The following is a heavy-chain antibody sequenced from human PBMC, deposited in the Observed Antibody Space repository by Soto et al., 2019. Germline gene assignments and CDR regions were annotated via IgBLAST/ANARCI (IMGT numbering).Heavy chain of an antibody. Sequence: ASVKVSCKASGYTFTSYYGHWVRQAPGQGLEWMGIINPSGGSTSYAQKFQGRVTMTRDTSTSTVYMELSSLRSEDTAVYYCARFVMADTVTTSVEQNYYYGMDVWGQGTTVTVSS. D-gene: IGHD4-17*01. CDR3: ARFVMADTVTTSVEQNYYYGMDV. CDR2: INPSGGST. CDR1: GYTFTSYY. V-gene: IGHV1-46*01. J-gene: IGHJ6*02.